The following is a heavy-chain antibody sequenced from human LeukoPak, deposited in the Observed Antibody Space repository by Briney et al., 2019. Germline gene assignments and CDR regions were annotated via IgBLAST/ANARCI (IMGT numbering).Heavy chain of an antibody. Sequence: GGSLRLSCAASGFTFSSYAMSWVRQAPGKGLEWVSAISGGGDNTYYADSVKGRFTISRDNSKNTMYLQMNSLRAEDTAAYYCAKRYCSSSSCYWVAFDIWGQGTMVTVSS. V-gene: IGHV3-23*01. D-gene: IGHD2-2*01. CDR3: AKRYCSSSSCYWVAFDI. CDR1: GFTFSSYA. CDR2: ISGGGDNT. J-gene: IGHJ3*02.